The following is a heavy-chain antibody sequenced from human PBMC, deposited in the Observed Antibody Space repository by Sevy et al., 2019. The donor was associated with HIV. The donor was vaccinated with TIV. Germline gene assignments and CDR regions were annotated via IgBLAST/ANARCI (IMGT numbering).Heavy chain of an antibody. D-gene: IGHD3-22*01. CDR3: ATDGTYYYDKGWL. CDR2: FDPEDGET. CDR1: GYTLTELS. J-gene: IGHJ4*02. V-gene: IGHV1-24*01. Sequence: ASVKVSCKVSGYTLTELSMHWVRQAPGKGLEWMGGFDPEDGETIYAQKFQGRVTMTEETSTDTAYMELSSLRSEDTAVYYCATDGTYYYDKGWLWGQGTLVTVSS.